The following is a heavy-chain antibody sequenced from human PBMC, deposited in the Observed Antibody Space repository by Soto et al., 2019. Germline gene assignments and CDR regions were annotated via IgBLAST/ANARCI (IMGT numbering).Heavy chain of an antibody. CDR1: GGSISSGGYY. Sequence: SEALSLTCTVSGGSISSGGYYWSWIRQPPGKGLQWIGNIYYRGSTNYNPSLKSPVTISVDTSKNQFSLKLSSVTAADTAVYYCARQTGDSYNFNAFDIWGQGTMVTVSS. CDR2: IYYRGST. V-gene: IGHV4-39*01. D-gene: IGHD3-3*01. J-gene: IGHJ3*02. CDR3: ARQTGDSYNFNAFDI.